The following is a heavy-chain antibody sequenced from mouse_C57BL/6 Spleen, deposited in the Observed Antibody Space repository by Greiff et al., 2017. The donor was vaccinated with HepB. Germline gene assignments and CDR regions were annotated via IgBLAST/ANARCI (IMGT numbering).Heavy chain of an antibody. D-gene: IGHD2-4*01. V-gene: IGHV5-6*01. CDR1: GFTFSSYG. J-gene: IGHJ4*01. CDR3: ARRGEYDEAMDY. CDR2: ISSGGSYT. Sequence: EVQLVESGGDLVKPGGSLKLSCAASGFTFSSYGMSWVRQTPDKRLEWVATISSGGSYTYYPDSVKGRFTISRDNAKNTLYLQMSSLKSEDTAMYYCARRGEYDEAMDYWGQGTSVTVSS.